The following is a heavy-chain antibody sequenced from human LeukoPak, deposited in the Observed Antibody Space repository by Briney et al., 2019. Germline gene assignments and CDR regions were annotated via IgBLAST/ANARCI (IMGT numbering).Heavy chain of an antibody. Sequence: ASVKVSCKASGYTFTSYGISWVRQAPGQGLEWMGWISAYNGNTNYAQKLQGRVTMTTDTSTSTAYMELSSLRSEDTAVYYCARGLTSSSWYSLYYYYYMDVWGKGTTVTISS. V-gene: IGHV1-18*01. D-gene: IGHD6-13*01. J-gene: IGHJ6*03. CDR3: ARGLTSSSWYSLYYYYYMDV. CDR1: GYTFTSYG. CDR2: ISAYNGNT.